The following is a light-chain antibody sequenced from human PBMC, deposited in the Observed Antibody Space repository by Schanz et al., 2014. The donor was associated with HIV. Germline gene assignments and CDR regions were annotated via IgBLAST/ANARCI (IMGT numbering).Light chain of an antibody. CDR1: QRLSSSY. J-gene: IGKJ1*01. V-gene: IGKV3-20*01. Sequence: EIVLTQSPGSLSLSPGERATLSCGASQRLSSSYLAWYQQKRDQPPRLVIYATSTRAAGIPDRFSGTGSGTDFTLTISRLEPEDFAVYYCQQYDSSPPFGQGTKVEIK. CDR2: ATS. CDR3: QQYDSSPP.